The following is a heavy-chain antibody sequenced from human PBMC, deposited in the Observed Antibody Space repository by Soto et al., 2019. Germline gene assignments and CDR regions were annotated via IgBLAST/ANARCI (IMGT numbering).Heavy chain of an antibody. D-gene: IGHD3-10*01. V-gene: IGHV3-23*01. CDR1: GFTFSSYA. CDR3: AQDRGRYYYGSGSYWGY. J-gene: IGHJ4*02. Sequence: EVQLLESGVGLVQPGGSLRLSCAASGFTFSSYAMSWVRQAPGKGLEWVSAITGSGASTYYVDSVKGRFTLSRDNSKNTLYLQMNNLRTEDTAVYYCAQDRGRYYYGSGSYWGYWGQGTLVTVSS. CDR2: ITGSGAST.